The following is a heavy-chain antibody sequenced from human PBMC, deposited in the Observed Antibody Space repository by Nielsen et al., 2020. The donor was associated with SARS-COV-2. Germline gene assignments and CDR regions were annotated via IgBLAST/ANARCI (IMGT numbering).Heavy chain of an antibody. J-gene: IGHJ6*02. Sequence: SETLSLTCTVSGGSISSYYWSWIRQPPGKGLEWIGYIYYSGSTNYNPSLKSRVTTSVDTSKNQFSLKLSSVTAADTAVYYCARNNKGYCSGGSCYYYYGMDVWGQGTTVTVSS. CDR3: ARNNKGYCSGGSCYYYYGMDV. CDR2: IYYSGST. V-gene: IGHV4-59*08. CDR1: GGSISSYY. D-gene: IGHD2-15*01.